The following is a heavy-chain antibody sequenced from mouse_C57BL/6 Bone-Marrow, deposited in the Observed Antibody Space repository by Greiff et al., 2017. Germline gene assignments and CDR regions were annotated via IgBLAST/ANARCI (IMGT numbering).Heavy chain of an antibody. Sequence: DVKLVESGGGLVKPGGSLKLSCAASGFTFSSYTMSWVRQTPEKRLQWVAAISGGGGNTYYPDSVKGRFTISRDNDKNILYLQKSSLRSEDTDLYYCSRQVTTVLDTKCFDVWGTGTTGTVSA. V-gene: IGHV5-9*01. CDR3: SRQVTTVLDTKCFDV. D-gene: IGHD1-1*01. CDR1: GFTFSSYT. J-gene: IGHJ1*03. CDR2: ISGGGGNT.